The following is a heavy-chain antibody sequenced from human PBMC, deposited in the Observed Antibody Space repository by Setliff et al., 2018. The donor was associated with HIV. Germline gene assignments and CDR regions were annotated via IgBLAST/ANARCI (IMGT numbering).Heavy chain of an antibody. CDR3: ARARRDSYDRGRRNHYYMDV. CDR2: INPNSGGT. D-gene: IGHD3-22*01. CDR1: GYTFIGDY. V-gene: IGHV1-2*02. Sequence: ASVKVSCKASGYTFIGDYMHWVRQAPGQGLEWMGWINPNSGGTNFAQKFQGRVTMTRDTSISTAYMELSRLRSDDTAVYYCARARRDSYDRGRRNHYYMDVWGKGTTVTVSS. J-gene: IGHJ6*03.